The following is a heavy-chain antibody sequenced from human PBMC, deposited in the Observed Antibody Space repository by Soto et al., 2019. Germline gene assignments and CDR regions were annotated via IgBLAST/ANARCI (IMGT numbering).Heavy chain of an antibody. J-gene: IGHJ1*01. CDR3: AKRVVPAAIRDQYFQH. CDR2: ISGSGGST. D-gene: IGHD2-2*02. V-gene: IGHV3-23*01. Sequence: GGSLRLSCAASGFTFSSYAMSWVRQAPGKGLEWVSAISGSGGSTYYADSVKGRFTISRDNSKNTLYLQMNSLRAEDTAVYYCAKRVVPAAIRDQYFQHWGQGTLVTVSS. CDR1: GFTFSSYA.